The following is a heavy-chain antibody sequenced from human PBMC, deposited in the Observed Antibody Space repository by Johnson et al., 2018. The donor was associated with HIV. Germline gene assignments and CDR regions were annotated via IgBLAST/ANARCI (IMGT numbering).Heavy chain of an antibody. J-gene: IGHJ3*02. CDR3: AREIAAAGVDTFDI. D-gene: IGHD6-13*01. V-gene: IGHV3-7*05. CDR1: GFTFSSYY. Sequence: VQLVESGGGLVQPGGSLRLSCAASGFTFSSYYMSWVRQAPGKGLEWVANIKQHGSANSYMDSVKGRFIISRDNAKNSLFLQMNSVRAEATAVYYCAREIAAAGVDTFDIWGQGTMVTVSS. CDR2: IKQHGSAN.